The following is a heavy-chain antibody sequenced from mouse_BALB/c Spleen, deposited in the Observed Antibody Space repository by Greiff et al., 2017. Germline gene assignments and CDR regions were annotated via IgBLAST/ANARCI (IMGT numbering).Heavy chain of an antibody. D-gene: IGHD2-4*01. CDR3: SRDIYYDYEEGFAY. J-gene: IGHJ3*01. Sequence: QVQLKESGPGLVAPSQSLSITCTVSGFSLTGYGVNWVRQPPGKGLEWLGMIWGDGSTDYNSALKSRLSISKDNSKSQVFLKMNSLQTDDTARYYCSRDIYYDYEEGFAYWGQGTLVTVSA. V-gene: IGHV2-6-7*01. CDR2: IWGDGST. CDR1: GFSLTGYG.